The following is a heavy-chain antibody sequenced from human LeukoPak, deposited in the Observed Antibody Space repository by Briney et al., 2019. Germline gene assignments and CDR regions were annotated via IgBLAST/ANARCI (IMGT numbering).Heavy chain of an antibody. CDR1: GFTFSSYG. D-gene: IGHD1-26*01. V-gene: IGHV3-23*01. J-gene: IGHJ4*02. Sequence: GGTLRLSCAASGFTFSSYGMSWVRQAPGKGLEWVSAISGSGGSTYYADSVKGRFTISRDNSKNTLYLQMNSLRAEDTAVYYCAKEGSYYPVGDYWGQGTLVTVSS. CDR2: ISGSGGST. CDR3: AKEGSYYPVGDY.